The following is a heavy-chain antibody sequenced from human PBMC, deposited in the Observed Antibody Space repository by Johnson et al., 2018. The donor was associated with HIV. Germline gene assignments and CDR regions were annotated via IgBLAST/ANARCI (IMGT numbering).Heavy chain of an antibody. Sequence: VQLVESGGGVVQPGGSLRLSCAASGFTFSSYAMSWVRQAPGKGLEWVSAISGSGGSTYYADSVKGRFTISRDNSKNTLYLQMNSLSPEDTAVYYCARAKDAAYPYDAFDVWGHGTMVIVSA. D-gene: IGHD2-15*01. V-gene: IGHV3-23*04. CDR1: GFTFSSYA. CDR2: ISGSGGST. J-gene: IGHJ3*01. CDR3: ARAKDAAYPYDAFDV.